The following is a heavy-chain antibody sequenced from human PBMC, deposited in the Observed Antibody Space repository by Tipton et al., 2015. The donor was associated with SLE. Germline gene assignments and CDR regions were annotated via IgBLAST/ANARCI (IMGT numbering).Heavy chain of an antibody. D-gene: IGHD5-12*01. CDR3: ARGGVGGYDYFDH. V-gene: IGHV4-34*09. Sequence: TLSLTCAVYGGSFSGYYWSWIRQPPGKGLEWIGEINHSGSTYYNPSLKSRITISVDTSKNHFSLKLSSVTAADTAVYYCARGGVGGYDYFDHWGQGTLVTVSS. CDR1: GGSFSGYY. CDR2: INHSGST. J-gene: IGHJ4*02.